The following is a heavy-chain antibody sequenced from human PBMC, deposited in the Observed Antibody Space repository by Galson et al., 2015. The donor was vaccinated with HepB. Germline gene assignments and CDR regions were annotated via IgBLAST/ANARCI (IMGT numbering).Heavy chain of an antibody. CDR3: ARGFWSGYSNWFDP. V-gene: IGHV3-11*01. J-gene: IGHJ5*02. Sequence: SLRLSCAASGFTFSDYFMSWIRQAPGKGPEWISYISDSGGTIYYADSVKGRFTISRDNAKNSVYLQMNILRAEDTAVYYCARGFWSGYSNWFDPWGQGTLVTVSS. D-gene: IGHD3-3*01. CDR1: GFTFSDYF. CDR2: ISDSGGTI.